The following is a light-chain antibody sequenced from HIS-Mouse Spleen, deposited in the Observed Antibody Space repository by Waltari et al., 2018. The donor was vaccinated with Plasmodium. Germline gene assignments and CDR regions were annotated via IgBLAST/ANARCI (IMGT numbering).Light chain of an antibody. CDR1: ALPKKY. CDR3: YSTDSSGNHRV. V-gene: IGLV3-10*01. Sequence: SYELTQPPSVSVSPGQTARITCSGDALPKKYAYWYQQKSGQAPVLVIYEDSKRPSGIPGVFAGSSAGTMATVTISGAQVEDEAEYYCYSTDSSGNHRVFGGGTRLTVL. CDR2: EDS. J-gene: IGLJ3*02.